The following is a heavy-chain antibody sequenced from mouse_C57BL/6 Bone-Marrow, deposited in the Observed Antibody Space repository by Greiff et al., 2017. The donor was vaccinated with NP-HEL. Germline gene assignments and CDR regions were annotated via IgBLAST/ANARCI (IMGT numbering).Heavy chain of an antibody. CDR2: IYPGSGNT. D-gene: IGHD1-1*01. CDR3: ARGESCLYGSSYGGDY. Sequence: QVQLQQSGPELVKPGASVKISCKASGYTFTDYYINWVKQRPGQGLEWIGWIYPGSGNTKYNEKFKGKATLTVDTSSSTAYMQLSSLTSEDSSVYFCARGESCLYGSSYGGDYWGQGTTLTVSS. CDR1: GYTFTDYY. J-gene: IGHJ2*01. V-gene: IGHV1-84*01.